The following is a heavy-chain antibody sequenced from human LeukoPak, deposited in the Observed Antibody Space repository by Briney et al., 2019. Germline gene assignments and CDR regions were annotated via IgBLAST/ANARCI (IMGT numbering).Heavy chain of an antibody. D-gene: IGHD6-19*01. Sequence: PGGSLRLSCAASGFTFDDYGMSWVRQTPGKGLEWVSGINWNGGSTAYADSVKGRFTISRDNAKNSLYLQTNSLRAEDTAFYYCAKDSRGAVRGSVPPVAGPLGDFDYWGQGTLVTVSS. CDR1: GFTFDDYG. V-gene: IGHV3-20*04. CDR3: AKDSRGAVRGSVPPVAGPLGDFDY. J-gene: IGHJ4*02. CDR2: INWNGGST.